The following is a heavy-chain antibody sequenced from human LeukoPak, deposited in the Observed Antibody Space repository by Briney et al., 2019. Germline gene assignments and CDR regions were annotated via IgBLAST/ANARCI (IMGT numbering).Heavy chain of an antibody. CDR1: GGSFSGYY. Sequence: SETLSLTCAVYGGSFSGYYWSWIRQPPGKGLEWIGEINHSGGTNYNPSLKSRVTISVDTSKNQFSLKLSSVTAADTAVYYCARSAMVRGVTSKYYYYYMDVWGKGTTVTVSS. J-gene: IGHJ6*03. CDR2: INHSGGT. D-gene: IGHD3-10*01. V-gene: IGHV4-34*01. CDR3: ARSAMVRGVTSKYYYYYMDV.